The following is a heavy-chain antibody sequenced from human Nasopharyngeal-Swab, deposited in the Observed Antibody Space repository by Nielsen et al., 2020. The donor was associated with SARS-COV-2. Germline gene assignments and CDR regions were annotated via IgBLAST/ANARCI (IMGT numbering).Heavy chain of an antibody. CDR3: ARDRANYFDSGGYPDY. D-gene: IGHD3-22*01. Sequence: ASVKVSCKASGYTFTSYSISWVRQAPGQGLEWMGWISAYNGNTNYAHRLQGRVTMTTDTSTSTAYMELRSLRSDDTAVYYRARDRANYFDSGGYPDYWGQGTLVTVSS. V-gene: IGHV1-18*01. J-gene: IGHJ4*02. CDR2: ISAYNGNT. CDR1: GYTFTSYS.